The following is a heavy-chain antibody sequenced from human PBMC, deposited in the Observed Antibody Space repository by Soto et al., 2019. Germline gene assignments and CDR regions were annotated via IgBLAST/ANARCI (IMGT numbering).Heavy chain of an antibody. J-gene: IGHJ2*01. V-gene: IGHV4-34*01. D-gene: IGHD3-10*01. CDR2: INHSGST. CDR3: ARGLRFYGYWYFYL. CDR1: GGSFSGYY. Sequence: QVQLQQWGAGLLKPSETLSLTCAVYGGSFSGYYWSWIRQPPGKGLEWIGEINHSGSTNYNPSLKLRVTISVDTSKNQFSLKLSSVTAAETAVYYCARGLRFYGYWYFYLWGRCTLVTVSS.